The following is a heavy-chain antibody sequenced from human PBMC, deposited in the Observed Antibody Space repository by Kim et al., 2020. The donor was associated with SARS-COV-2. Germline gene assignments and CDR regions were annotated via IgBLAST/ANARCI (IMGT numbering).Heavy chain of an antibody. Sequence: GGSLRLSCAASGFTFSSYAMSWVRQAPGKGLEWVSAISGSGGSTYYADSVKGRFTISRDNSKNTLYLQMNSLRAEDTAVYYCAKARRRYDFWSETYYYYMDVWGKGTTVTVSS. J-gene: IGHJ6*03. CDR1: GFTFSSYA. V-gene: IGHV3-23*01. CDR3: AKARRRYDFWSETYYYYMDV. CDR2: ISGSGGST. D-gene: IGHD3-3*01.